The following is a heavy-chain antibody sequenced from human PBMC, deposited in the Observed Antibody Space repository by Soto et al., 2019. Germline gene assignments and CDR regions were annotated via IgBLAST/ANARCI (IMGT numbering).Heavy chain of an antibody. D-gene: IGHD3-10*01. Sequence: EVQLVESAGGLFQPGGSLRLSCAVSGFSVSSTYMGWVRQAPGKGLEWVSVMYSGGSGYYVDSVKGRFSISRENTKNTLTLQMNSLRAENTVVYYCARVMMVRAVVFEYWGRGTLVTVSS. V-gene: IGHV3-53*01. CDR3: ARVMMVRAVVFEY. CDR2: MYSGGSG. CDR1: GFSVSSTY. J-gene: IGHJ4*02.